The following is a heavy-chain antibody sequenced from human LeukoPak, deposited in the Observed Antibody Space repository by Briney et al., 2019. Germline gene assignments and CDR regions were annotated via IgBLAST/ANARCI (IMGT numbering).Heavy chain of an antibody. Sequence: ASVKVSCKASGYTFTNYYMHWERQAPGQGLEWMGIINPFTNLTIYAQKFQGRVTMTRDMSTSTVYMELRSMRSEDTAVSYCERADEDLWGTYRHFDYWGQGNLVTVSS. V-gene: IGHV1-46*01. CDR2: INPFTNLT. D-gene: IGHD3-16*02. J-gene: IGHJ4*02. CDR3: ERADEDLWGTYRHFDY. CDR1: GYTFTNYY.